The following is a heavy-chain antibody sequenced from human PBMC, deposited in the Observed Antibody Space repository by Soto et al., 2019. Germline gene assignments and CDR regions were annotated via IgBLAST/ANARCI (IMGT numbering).Heavy chain of an antibody. V-gene: IGHV1-18*01. Sequence: QVQVVQSGAEVKKPGASVKVSCKASGYTFTAYGISWLRQAPGQGLEWMGWISTYSGHTKYEQKLQGRVTMTTDTSTTTAYMELRSLTSDDTAVYYCARVGVRGVMRVDWGQGTLVTVSS. CDR3: ARVGVRGVMRVD. D-gene: IGHD3-10*01. CDR2: ISTYSGHT. J-gene: IGHJ4*02. CDR1: GYTFTAYG.